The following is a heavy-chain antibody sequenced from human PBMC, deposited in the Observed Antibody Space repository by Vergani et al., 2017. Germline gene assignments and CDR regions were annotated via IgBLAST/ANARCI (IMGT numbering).Heavy chain of an antibody. V-gene: IGHV4-30-2*01. CDR3: ARDWGYCSSTSCYTGWFDP. CDR1: GGSISSGGYS. J-gene: IGHJ5*02. Sequence: QPQLQESGSGLVKPSQTLSLTCAVSGGSISSGGYSWSWIRQPPGKGLEWIGYIYHSGSTYYNPSLKSRVTISVDRSKNQFSLKLSSVTAADTAVYYCARDWGYCSSTSCYTGWFDPWGQGTLVTVSS. CDR2: IYHSGST. D-gene: IGHD2-2*02.